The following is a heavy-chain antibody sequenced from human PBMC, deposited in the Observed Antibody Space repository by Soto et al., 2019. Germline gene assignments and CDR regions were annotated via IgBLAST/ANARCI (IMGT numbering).Heavy chain of an antibody. CDR2: IYNSGRT. J-gene: IGHJ4*02. CDR1: GGSISIYY. D-gene: IGHD2-8*02. V-gene: IGHV4-59*12. CDR3: ARDKITGLFDY. Sequence: PSETLSLTCTVSGGSISIYYWSWIRQPPGKGLEWIGYIYNSGRTNYNPSLKSRVTISVDTSKNQFSLKLSSVTAADTAVYYCARDKITGLFDYWGQGTLVTVSS.